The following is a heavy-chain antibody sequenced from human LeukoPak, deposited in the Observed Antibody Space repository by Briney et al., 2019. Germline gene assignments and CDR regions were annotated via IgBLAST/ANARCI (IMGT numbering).Heavy chain of an antibody. CDR2: TYYRSNRSKWYN. Sequence: SQTLSLTCAISGDSVSSNSAAWNWIRQSPSRGLEWLGRTYYRSNRSKWYNEYAVSVKSRITINPDTSKNQFSLQLNSVTPEDTAVYYCTRTSSGPDYWGQGTLVTVSS. V-gene: IGHV6-1*01. J-gene: IGHJ4*02. CDR3: TRTSSGPDY. D-gene: IGHD6-19*01. CDR1: GDSVSSNSAA.